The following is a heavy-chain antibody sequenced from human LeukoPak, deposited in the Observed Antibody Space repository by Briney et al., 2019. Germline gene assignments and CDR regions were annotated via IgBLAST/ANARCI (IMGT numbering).Heavy chain of an antibody. Sequence: ASVKVSCKASGYTFTNYHMHWVRQAPGQGLEWMGIVNPNGGITNYAQQFQGRVTMTSDMSTSTVSMELSSLKASDTAMYYCARRRDERGYKDIFDIWGQGTMVTVSS. D-gene: IGHD5-18*01. V-gene: IGHV1-46*01. J-gene: IGHJ3*02. CDR1: GYTFTNYH. CDR3: ARRRDERGYKDIFDI. CDR2: VNPNGGIT.